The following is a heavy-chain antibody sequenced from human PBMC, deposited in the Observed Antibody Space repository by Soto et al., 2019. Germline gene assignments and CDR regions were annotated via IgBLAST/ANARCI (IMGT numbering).Heavy chain of an antibody. CDR2: ISGSDNST. Sequence: EVQLLESGGGLVQPGGSLRLSCAATGFTFSSYAMSWVRQAPGKGLEWVSTISGSDNSTDYADSVKGRFTISRDSSKNTLYLQMNSLRAEDTAVYYCAKDQDIRYYYMDVWGKGTTVTVSS. D-gene: IGHD2-15*01. CDR1: GFTFSSYA. J-gene: IGHJ6*03. CDR3: AKDQDIRYYYMDV. V-gene: IGHV3-23*01.